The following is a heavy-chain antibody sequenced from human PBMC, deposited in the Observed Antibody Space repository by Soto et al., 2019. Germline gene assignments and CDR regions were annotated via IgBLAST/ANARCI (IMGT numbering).Heavy chain of an antibody. D-gene: IGHD3-10*01. V-gene: IGHV4-34*01. J-gene: IGHJ4*02. CDR1: GGSFSGYY. CDR2: INHSGST. Sequence: SETLSLTCAVYGGSFSGYYWSWIRQPPGKGLEWIGEINHSGSTNYNPSLKSRVTISVDTSKNQFSLKLSSVTAADTAVYYCARGRYYGSEIDYWGQGXLVTVYS. CDR3: ARGRYYGSEIDY.